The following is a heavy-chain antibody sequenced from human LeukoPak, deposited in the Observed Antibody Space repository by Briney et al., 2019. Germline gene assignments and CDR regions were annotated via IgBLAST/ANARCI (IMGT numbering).Heavy chain of an antibody. CDR3: AGESNTYYYGSGSRDAFDI. CDR2: IHPNSGGT. CDR1: GYTFTDYY. V-gene: IGHV1-2*02. Sequence: ASVKVSCKASGYTFTDYYIHWVRQAPGQGLEWMGWIHPNSGGTSYAQNFQGRVTMTTDRFIGTAYMELSRLRSDDTAVYYCAGESNTYYYGSGSRDAFDIWGQGTMVTVSS. J-gene: IGHJ3*02. D-gene: IGHD3-10*01.